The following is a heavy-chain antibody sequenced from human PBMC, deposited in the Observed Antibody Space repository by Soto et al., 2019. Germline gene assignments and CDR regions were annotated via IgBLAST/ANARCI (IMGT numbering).Heavy chain of an antibody. CDR2: SVTT. V-gene: IGHV4-39*01. J-gene: IGHJ4*02. CDR1: GGSISRSNYH. Sequence: SETLSLTCTVSGGSISRSNYHWTWIRQPPGKGLEWIGSVTTNYNPSLGGRVTISVDTSKNQFSLKVYSVTAADTATYYCATYGGDTGRFDYWGQGTLVTVSS. CDR3: ATYGGDTGRFDY. D-gene: IGHD4-17*01.